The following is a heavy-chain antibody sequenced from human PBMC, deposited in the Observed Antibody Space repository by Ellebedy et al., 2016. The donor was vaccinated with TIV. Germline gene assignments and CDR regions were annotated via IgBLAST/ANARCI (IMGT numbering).Heavy chain of an antibody. CDR2: IYHSGST. V-gene: IGHV4-4*02. J-gene: IGHJ6*02. CDR1: GGSISSSNW. D-gene: IGHD3-3*01. Sequence: SETLSLTXAVSGGSISSSNWWSWVRQPPGKGLEWIGEIYHSGSTNYNPSLKSRVTISVDKSKNQFSLKLSSVTAADTAVYYCARDSGYYDFWSGYHPHYYYGMDVWGQGTTVTVSS. CDR3: ARDSGYYDFWSGYHPHYYYGMDV.